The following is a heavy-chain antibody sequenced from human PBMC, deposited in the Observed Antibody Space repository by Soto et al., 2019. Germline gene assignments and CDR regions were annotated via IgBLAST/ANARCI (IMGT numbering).Heavy chain of an antibody. CDR3: TRAVTTSVEYFQY. CDR2: TYYRSKWYN. V-gene: IGHV6-1*01. J-gene: IGHJ1*01. Sequence: SQTLSLTCAISGDSVSSNSAAWNWIRQSPSRGLEWLGRTYYRSKWYNDYAVSVKSRITISPDTSKNQFSLHLNSVTPEDTAVYYCTRAVTTSVEYFQYCVHVTPVTVSS. CDR1: GDSVSSNSAA. D-gene: IGHD4-17*01.